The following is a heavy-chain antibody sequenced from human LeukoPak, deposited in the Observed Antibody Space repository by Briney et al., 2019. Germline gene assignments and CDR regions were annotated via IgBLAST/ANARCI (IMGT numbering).Heavy chain of an antibody. D-gene: IGHD3-22*01. J-gene: IGHJ3*02. V-gene: IGHV3-30*02. CDR1: GFTFSSYG. CDR2: IRYDGSIP. Sequence: PGGSLRLSCAASGFTFSSYGMHWVRQAPGKGLERVAFIRYDGSIPYYADSVKGRFTMSRDNAKKSLYLQMNSLRAEDTAVYYCARAKFDSSRYYYRGFDIWGQGTMVTVSS. CDR3: ARAKFDSSRYYYRGFDI.